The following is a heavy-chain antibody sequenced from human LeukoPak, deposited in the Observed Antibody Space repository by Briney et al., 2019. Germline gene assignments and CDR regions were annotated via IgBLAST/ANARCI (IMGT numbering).Heavy chain of an antibody. CDR2: IYYSGST. CDR1: GGSISSYY. D-gene: IGHD1-26*01. CDR3: ARGLSEGATPYYYYYMDV. Sequence: SETLSLTCTVSGGSISSYYWSWIRQPPGKGLEWIGYIYYSGSTNYNPSLKSRVTISVDTSKNQFSLKLSSVTAADTAVYYCARGLSEGATPYYYYYMDVWGKGTTVTVPS. J-gene: IGHJ6*03. V-gene: IGHV4-59*01.